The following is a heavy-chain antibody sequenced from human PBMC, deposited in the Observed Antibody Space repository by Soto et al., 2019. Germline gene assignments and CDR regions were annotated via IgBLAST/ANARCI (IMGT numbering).Heavy chain of an antibody. V-gene: IGHV4-39*01. Sequence: SETLSLTCTVSGGSISSSSYYWGWIRQPPGKGLEWIGSIYYSGSTYYNPSLKSRVTISVDTSKNQFSLKLSSVTAADTAVYYCAGRIAAADSFDYWGQGTLVTV. CDR2: IYYSGST. D-gene: IGHD6-13*01. CDR1: GGSISSSSYY. CDR3: AGRIAAADSFDY. J-gene: IGHJ4*02.